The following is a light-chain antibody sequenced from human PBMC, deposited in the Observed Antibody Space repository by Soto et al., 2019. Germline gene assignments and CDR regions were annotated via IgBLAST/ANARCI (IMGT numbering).Light chain of an antibody. CDR3: QQYSNWPPIT. J-gene: IGKJ5*01. CDR2: DAS. Sequence: EIVLTQSPATLSLSPRERATLSCRASQSVSSYLAWYQQKPGQAPRLLIYDASNRATGIPARFSGSGSGTEFTLTISSLQSEDFAVYYCQQYSNWPPITVGQGTRLEIK. CDR1: QSVSSY. V-gene: IGKV3-11*01.